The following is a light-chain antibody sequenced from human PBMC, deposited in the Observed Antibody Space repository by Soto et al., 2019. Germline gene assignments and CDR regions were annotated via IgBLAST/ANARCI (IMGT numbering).Light chain of an antibody. CDR3: RKYNSAPWT. CDR2: AAS. V-gene: IGKV1-27*01. CDR1: QGISNY. Sequence: DIQMTQSPSSLSASVGDRVTITCRASQGISNYLAWYQQKPGKVPKLLIYAASTLQSGFPSRFSGGGSGDDSMLTISRLQHEDVATYYCRKYNSAPWTFGQGTKVEIK. J-gene: IGKJ1*01.